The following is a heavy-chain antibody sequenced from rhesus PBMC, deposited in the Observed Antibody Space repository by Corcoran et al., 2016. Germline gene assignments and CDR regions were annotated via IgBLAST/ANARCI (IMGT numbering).Heavy chain of an antibody. Sequence: QVTLKESGPALVKPTQTLTLTCTFPGFSISTSGMGVGWIRQPPGTALEWLARLYWYDDNYSSTSLNSRLTISKDTSNNQVVLTMTNMDPVDTATYYCARSRILYLQIDYWGQGVLVTVSS. J-gene: IGHJ4*01. CDR3: ARSRILYLQIDY. CDR1: GFSISTSGMG. CDR2: LYWYDDN. D-gene: IGHD2-21*01. V-gene: IGHV2S1*01.